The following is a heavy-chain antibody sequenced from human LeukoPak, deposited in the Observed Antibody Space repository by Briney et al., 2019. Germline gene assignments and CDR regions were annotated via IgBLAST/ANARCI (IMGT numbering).Heavy chain of an antibody. J-gene: IGHJ4*02. Sequence: PSETLSLTCTVSGGSISSYYWSWIRQPPGKGLEWIGYIYYSGSTSYNPSLKSRVTISVDTSKNQFSLKLSSVTAADTAVYYCARHSESSGYSFYFDYWGQGTLVTVSS. CDR1: GGSISSYY. CDR2: IYYSGST. CDR3: ARHSESSGYSFYFDY. D-gene: IGHD3-22*01. V-gene: IGHV4-59*08.